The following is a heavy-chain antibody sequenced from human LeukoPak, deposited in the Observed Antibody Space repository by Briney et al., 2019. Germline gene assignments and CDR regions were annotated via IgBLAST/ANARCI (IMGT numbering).Heavy chain of an antibody. CDR2: IYYSGST. V-gene: IGHV4-59*01. CDR1: GGSISSYY. Sequence: SETLSLTCTVSGGSISSYYWSWIRQPPGKGLEWIGYIYYSGSTNYNPPLKSRVTVSVDTSKNQFSLKLSSVTAADTAMSYCARVSGYDWESFYDYWGQGSLVTVSS. D-gene: IGHD5-12*01. J-gene: IGHJ4*02. CDR3: ARVSGYDWESFYDY.